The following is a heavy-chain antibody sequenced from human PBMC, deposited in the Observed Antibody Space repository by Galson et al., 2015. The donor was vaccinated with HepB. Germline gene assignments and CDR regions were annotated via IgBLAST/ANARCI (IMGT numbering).Heavy chain of an antibody. D-gene: IGHD3-22*01. V-gene: IGHV1-18*01. Sequence: SVKVSCKASGYTFTSYGISWVRQAPGQGLEWMGWISAYNGNTNYAQKLQGRVTMTTDTSTSTAYMELRSLRSDDTAVYYCAREVRKLSSGYHYGGRYFDYWGQGTLVTVSS. CDR1: GYTFTSYG. J-gene: IGHJ4*02. CDR2: ISAYNGNT. CDR3: AREVRKLSSGYHYGGRYFDY.